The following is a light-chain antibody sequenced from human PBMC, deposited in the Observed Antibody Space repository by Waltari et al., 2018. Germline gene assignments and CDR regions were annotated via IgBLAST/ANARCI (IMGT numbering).Light chain of an antibody. Sequence: QAVVPHEPSLPVSPGGTVTPPWGSSSGAVPSGHPPYWFPQTPGQVPRTLIYDISNKHSWTPARFSGSLLGGKAALTLSGAQPEDEAEYNCFLSYSGAVVFGGGTKLTVL. CDR1: SGAVPSGHP. CDR2: DIS. CDR3: FLSYSGAVV. J-gene: IGLJ2*01. V-gene: IGLV7-46*01.